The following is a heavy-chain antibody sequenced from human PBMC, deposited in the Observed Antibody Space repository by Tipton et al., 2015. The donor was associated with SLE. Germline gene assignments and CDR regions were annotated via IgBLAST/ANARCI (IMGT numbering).Heavy chain of an antibody. CDR3: AGAGGSGGDWFDP. CDR1: GGTFSSYA. V-gene: IGHV1-69*01. Sequence: QSGAEVKKPGSSVKVSCKASGGTFSSYAISWVRQAPGQGLEWMGGIIPIFGTANYAQKFQGRVTITADESTSTAYMELSSLRSGDAAVDYCAGAGGSGGDWFDPWGQGTLVTVSS. D-gene: IGHD1-26*01. J-gene: IGHJ5*02. CDR2: IIPIFGTA.